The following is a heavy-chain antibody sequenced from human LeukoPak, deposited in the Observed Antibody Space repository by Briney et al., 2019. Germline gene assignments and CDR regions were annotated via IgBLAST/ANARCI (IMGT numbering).Heavy chain of an antibody. D-gene: IGHD3-9*01. V-gene: IGHV3-23*01. CDR3: AKDPPGDLRYFDWLFRPYFDY. J-gene: IGHJ4*02. CDR1: GFTFSSYA. Sequence: PGGSLRLSCAASGFTFSSYAMSWVRQAPGKGLEWVSAISGSGGSTYYADSVKGRFTISRDNPKNTLYLQMNSLRAEDTAVYYCAKDPPGDLRYFDWLFRPYFDYWGQGTLVTVSS. CDR2: ISGSGGST.